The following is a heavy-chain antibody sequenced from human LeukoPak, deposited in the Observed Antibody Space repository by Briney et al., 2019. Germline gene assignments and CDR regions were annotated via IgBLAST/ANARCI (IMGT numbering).Heavy chain of an antibody. J-gene: IGHJ4*02. Sequence: GGSLRLSCAASGFTFSSYGMHWVRQAPGKGLEWVAVISYDGSNKYYADSVKGRFTISRDNSKNTLYLQMNSLRAEDTAVYYCARDLVSVVVPAAILGYWGQGTLVTVSS. V-gene: IGHV3-30*03. D-gene: IGHD2-2*01. CDR3: ARDLVSVVVPAAILGY. CDR1: GFTFSSYG. CDR2: ISYDGSNK.